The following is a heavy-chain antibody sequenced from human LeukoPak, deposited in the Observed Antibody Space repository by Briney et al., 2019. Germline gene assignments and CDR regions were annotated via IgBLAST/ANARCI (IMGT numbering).Heavy chain of an antibody. CDR3: ARSYSSSPGAFDI. CDR1: SGSISSSSYY. Sequence: SETLSLTCTASSGSISSSSYYWGWIRQPPGKGLEWIGSIYDSGSTYYNPSLKSRVTIAVDTSKNQFSLKLRSVPAAGTAVYYCARSYSSSPGAFDIWGQGTMVTVSS. J-gene: IGHJ3*02. V-gene: IGHV4-39*01. D-gene: IGHD6-6*01. CDR2: IYDSGST.